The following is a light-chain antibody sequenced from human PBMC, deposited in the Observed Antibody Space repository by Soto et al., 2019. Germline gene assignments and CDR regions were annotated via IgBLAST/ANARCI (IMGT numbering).Light chain of an antibody. J-gene: IGLJ1*01. Sequence: QSVLTQPASVSGSPGQSITISCTGTSSDVGGYNYVSWYQQHPGKAPKLMIYDVSHRPSGVSDRFSGSKSGNTASLTISGLQAEDEADYYCSSYTSSSTDVFGTGTKFTVL. CDR3: SSYTSSSTDV. CDR1: SSDVGGYNY. CDR2: DVS. V-gene: IGLV2-14*01.